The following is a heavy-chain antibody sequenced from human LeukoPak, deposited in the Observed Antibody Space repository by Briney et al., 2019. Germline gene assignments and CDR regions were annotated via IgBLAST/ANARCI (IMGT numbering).Heavy chain of an antibody. CDR1: GYTFTAYY. CDR3: ASEAYCSGGRCSVQRDAS. D-gene: IGHD2-15*01. Sequence: GASVKVSCKASGYTFTAYYMHWVRQAPGQGLEWMGWIDSKNGDTKYAQKFQNRLTISRDTSIGIAYMELRSLISDDTAVYYCASEAYCSGGRCSVQRDASWGQGTPVTVSS. CDR2: IDSKNGDT. V-gene: IGHV1-2*02. J-gene: IGHJ5*02.